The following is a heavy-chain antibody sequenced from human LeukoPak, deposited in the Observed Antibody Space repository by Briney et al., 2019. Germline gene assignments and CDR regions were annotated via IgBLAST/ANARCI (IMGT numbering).Heavy chain of an antibody. CDR3: ARGYISSWYYFDP. D-gene: IGHD6-13*01. V-gene: IGHV4-61*01. CDR1: GGSVGRNSHY. Sequence: PSETLSLTCTVSGGSVGRNSHYWSWIRQPPGKGLEWVATIYYTGSTNYNPSLKSRVTISMDTSDNQVSLELRSGTAADTAVYYCARGYISSWYYFDPWGQGTVVTVSS. J-gene: IGHJ4*02. CDR2: IYYTGST.